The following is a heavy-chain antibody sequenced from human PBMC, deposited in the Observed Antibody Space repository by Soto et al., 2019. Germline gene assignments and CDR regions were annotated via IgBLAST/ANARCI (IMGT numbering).Heavy chain of an antibody. CDR2: ISYDGNTQ. CDR3: AKVSRPSRISTPDFDY. J-gene: IGHJ4*02. V-gene: IGHV3-30-3*01. Sequence: QVQLVESGGGVVQPGTSLRLSCAASGFTLSSYSIHWVRQAPGKGLDWVAVISYDGNTQFYGDSVKGRFIVSRDNSRNTLDLQMNNLRAEDTAVYYCAKVSRPSRISTPDFDYWGQGTLVTVSS. CDR1: GFTLSSYS.